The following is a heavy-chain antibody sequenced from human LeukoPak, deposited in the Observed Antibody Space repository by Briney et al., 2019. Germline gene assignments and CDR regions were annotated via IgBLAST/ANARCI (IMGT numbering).Heavy chain of an antibody. V-gene: IGHV4-59*12. CDR1: GGSISSYY. CDR3: ARVADDYGDYHFDY. Sequence: SETLSLTCTVSGGSISSYYWSWIRQPPGKGLEWIGYIYHSGTTYYNPSLKSRVTISVGRSKNQFSLKLSSVTAADTAVYYCARVADDYGDYHFDYWGQGTLVTVSS. D-gene: IGHD4-17*01. J-gene: IGHJ4*02. CDR2: IYHSGTT.